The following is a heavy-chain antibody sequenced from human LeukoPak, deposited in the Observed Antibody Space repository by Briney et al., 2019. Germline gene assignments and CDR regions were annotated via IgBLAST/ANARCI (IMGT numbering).Heavy chain of an antibody. V-gene: IGHV3-21*01. CDR3: ARARNCSGGSCPTLY. CDR2: ISSSSSYI. Sequence: PGGSLRLSCAASGFTFSSYSMNWVRQAPGKGLEWVSSISSSSSYIYYADSVKGRFTISRDNTKNSLYLQMNSLRAEDTAVYYCARARNCSGGSCPTLYWGQGTLVTVSS. CDR1: GFTFSSYS. D-gene: IGHD2-15*01. J-gene: IGHJ4*02.